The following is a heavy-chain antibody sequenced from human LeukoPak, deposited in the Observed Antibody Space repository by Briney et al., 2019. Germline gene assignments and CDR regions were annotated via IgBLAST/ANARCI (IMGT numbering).Heavy chain of an antibody. CDR2: ISSSGSTI. CDR3: VRIHSSSWQNFDY. V-gene: IGHV3-48*03. D-gene: IGHD6-13*01. J-gene: IGHJ4*02. CDR1: GFTFSSYE. Sequence: GGSLRLSCAASGFTFSSYEMNWVRQAPAKGLEWVSYISSSGSTIYYADSVKGRFTISRDNAKNSLYLQMNSLRAEDTAVYYCVRIHSSSWQNFDYWGQGTLVTVSS.